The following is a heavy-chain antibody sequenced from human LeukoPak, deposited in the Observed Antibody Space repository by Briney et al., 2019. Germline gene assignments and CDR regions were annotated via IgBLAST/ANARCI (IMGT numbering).Heavy chain of an antibody. Sequence: GGSLRLSCAASGSTFSSYAMNWVRQAPGKGLEWVSAISDNGGNTYYADSVKGRFTIARDNSKNTLYLQMSSLRAEDTAVYYCASNILTGYYPDFFDYWGQGTLVTVSS. J-gene: IGHJ4*02. CDR3: ASNILTGYYPDFFDY. CDR1: GSTFSSYA. CDR2: ISDNGGNT. V-gene: IGHV3-23*01. D-gene: IGHD3-9*01.